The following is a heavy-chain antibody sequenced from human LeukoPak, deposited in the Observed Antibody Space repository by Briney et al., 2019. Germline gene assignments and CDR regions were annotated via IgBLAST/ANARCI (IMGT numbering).Heavy chain of an antibody. D-gene: IGHD4-11*01. CDR3: ARQKDYPLDAFDI. CDR2: IYPGDSDT. V-gene: IGHV5-51*01. CDR1: GYSFTSYW. J-gene: IGHJ3*02. Sequence: GESLRISCKGSGYSFTSYWIGWVRQMPGKGLEWMGIIYPGDSDTRYSPSFQGQVTISADKSISTAYLQWSSLKASDTAMYYCARQKDYPLDAFDIWGQGTMVTVPS.